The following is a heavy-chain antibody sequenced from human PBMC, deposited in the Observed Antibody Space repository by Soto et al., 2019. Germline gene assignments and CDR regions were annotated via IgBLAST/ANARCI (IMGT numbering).Heavy chain of an antibody. CDR1: GFTFSSYA. CDR2: ISYDGSNK. Sequence: GGSLRLSCAASGFTFSSYAMHWVRQAPGKGLEWVAVISYDGSNKYYADSVKGRFTISRDNSKNTLYLQMNSLRAEDTAVYYCARWGAAAGRDYYYYYGMDVWGQGTTVTVSS. CDR3: ARWGAAAGRDYYYYYGMDV. J-gene: IGHJ6*02. V-gene: IGHV3-30-3*01. D-gene: IGHD6-13*01.